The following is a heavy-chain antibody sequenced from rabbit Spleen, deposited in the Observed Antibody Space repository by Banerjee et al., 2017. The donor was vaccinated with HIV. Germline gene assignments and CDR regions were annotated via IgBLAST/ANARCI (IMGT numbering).Heavy chain of an antibody. CDR1: GFDFSTYS. J-gene: IGHJ4*01. Sequence: QSLEESGGGLVQPGGSLKLSCKASGFDFSTYSMSWVRQAPGKGLEWIGYIVPIFGFTYYANWVNGRFTISSHNAQNTLYLQVSSLTAADTATYFCVRGASSSGYYNLWGQGTLVTVS. CDR3: VRGASSSGYYNL. CDR2: IVPIFGFT. V-gene: IGHV1S7*01. D-gene: IGHD1-1*01.